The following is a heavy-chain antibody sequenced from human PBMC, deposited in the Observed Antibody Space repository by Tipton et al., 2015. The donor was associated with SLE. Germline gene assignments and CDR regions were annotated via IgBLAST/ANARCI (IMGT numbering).Heavy chain of an antibody. Sequence: QLVQSGAEVKKSGECHKISCQTSGYNFPTYWIAWVRQMPGKGLEWMGMIKPVDSYTAYSPYFQGQVTISVDKSIRTAYLQWASLRASDTAMYYCATSTECGGDCYSYWCQGTLVTVSS. CDR3: ATSTECGGDCYSY. V-gene: IGHV5-51*03. J-gene: IGHJ4*02. CDR1: GYNFPTYW. D-gene: IGHD2-21*01. CDR2: IKPVDSYT.